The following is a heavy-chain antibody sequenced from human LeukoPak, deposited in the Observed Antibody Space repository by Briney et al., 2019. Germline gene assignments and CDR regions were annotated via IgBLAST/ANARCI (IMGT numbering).Heavy chain of an antibody. CDR1: GGTFSSYA. J-gene: IGHJ4*02. CDR3: WGGGWKKPFYY. V-gene: IGHV1-69*13. Sequence: SVKVSCKASGGTFSSYAIRWVRQAPGQGLEWMGGLIPIFGTANYAQEFQGSVTFTADDSKSTAYMELHSLSSGDRAVYYCWGGGWKKPFYYWGQGTLVTVSS. D-gene: IGHD2-21*01. CDR2: LIPIFGTA.